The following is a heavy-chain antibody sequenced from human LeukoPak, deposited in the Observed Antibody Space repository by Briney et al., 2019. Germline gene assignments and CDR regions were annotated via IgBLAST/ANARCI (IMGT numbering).Heavy chain of an antibody. CDR2: VGGDDTN. D-gene: IGHD2-8*01. V-gene: IGHV3-23*01. CDR1: GFIFSEYA. CDR3: AKDSWSRNGICDAFDI. J-gene: IGHJ3*02. Sequence: PGGSLRLSCVASGFIFSEYAMNWVRQAPGKGLEWVSVVGGDDTNYYIDSAKGRFTISRDNSKNTLSLQMNNLRPEDTAVYYCAKDSWSRNGICDAFDIWGQGTMVTVSS.